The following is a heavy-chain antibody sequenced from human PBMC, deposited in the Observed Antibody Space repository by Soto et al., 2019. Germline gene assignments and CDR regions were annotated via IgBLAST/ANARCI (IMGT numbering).Heavy chain of an antibody. J-gene: IGHJ4*02. CDR3: ARGGSTGDFGVVIPYPDY. V-gene: IGHV1-2*04. Sequence: ASVKVSCKASGYTFTGYYMHWVRQAPGQGLEWMGWINPNSGGTNYAQKFQGWVTMTRDTSISTAYMELSRLRSDDTAVYYCARGGSTGDFGVVIPYPDYWGQGTLVTVSS. CDR2: INPNSGGT. CDR1: GYTFTGYY. D-gene: IGHD3-3*01.